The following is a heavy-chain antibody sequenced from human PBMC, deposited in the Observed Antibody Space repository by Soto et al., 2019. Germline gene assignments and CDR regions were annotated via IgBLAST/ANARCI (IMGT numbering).Heavy chain of an antibody. D-gene: IGHD2-21*02. J-gene: IGHJ6*02. CDR2: INPHSGST. CDR1: GYSFTDDY. V-gene: IGHV1-2*02. CDR3: ARAVYCGDDCYSYGMDV. Sequence: QVQVVQSGAEVKKPGASVKISCKTSGYSFTDDYLHWVRQAPGQGLEWVGWINPHSGSTNFAQKFRGRVSITRETSISTAYVELFSLTSDDTAIYYCARAVYCGDDCYSYGMDVWGQGTTVTVSS.